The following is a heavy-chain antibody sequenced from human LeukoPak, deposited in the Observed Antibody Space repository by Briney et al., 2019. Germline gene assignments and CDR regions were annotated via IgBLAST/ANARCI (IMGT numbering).Heavy chain of an antibody. V-gene: IGHV1-69*05. CDR2: IIPIFGTA. Sequence: SVKVSCKASGDTFSSYAISWVRQAPGQGLEWMGGIIPIFGTANYAQKLQGRVTMTTDESTSTAYMELSSLRSEDTAVYYCARGYSGYDWEFDYWGEGTLVTVSS. CDR1: GDTFSSYA. J-gene: IGHJ4*02. CDR3: ARGYSGYDWEFDY. D-gene: IGHD5-12*01.